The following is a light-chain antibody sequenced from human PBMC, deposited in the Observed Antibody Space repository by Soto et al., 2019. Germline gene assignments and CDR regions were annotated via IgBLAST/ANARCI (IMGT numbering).Light chain of an antibody. CDR3: NSYTSSSTLYV. V-gene: IGLV2-14*01. CDR2: EVS. J-gene: IGLJ1*01. Sequence: QSALTQPASVSGSPGQSITISCTGTSSDIGTYNYVSWYQQHPGKAPKLMLYEVSNRPPGVSNRFFGSKSGNTASLTISGLQAEDEADYFCNSYTSSSTLYVFGTGTKVTVL. CDR1: SSDIGTYNY.